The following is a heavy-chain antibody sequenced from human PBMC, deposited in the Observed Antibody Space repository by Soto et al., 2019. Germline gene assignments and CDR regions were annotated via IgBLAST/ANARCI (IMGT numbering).Heavy chain of an antibody. CDR3: ARSFGAVAGTGYWYFDL. J-gene: IGHJ2*01. D-gene: IGHD6-19*01. CDR2: ISAYNGNT. V-gene: IGHV1-18*01. Sequence: ASVKVSCKASGYTFTSYGISWVRQAPGQGLEWMGWISAYNGNTNYAQKLQGRVTMTTDTSTSTAYMELRSLRSDDTAVYYCARSFGAVAGTGYWYFDLWGRGTLVTVSS. CDR1: GYTFTSYG.